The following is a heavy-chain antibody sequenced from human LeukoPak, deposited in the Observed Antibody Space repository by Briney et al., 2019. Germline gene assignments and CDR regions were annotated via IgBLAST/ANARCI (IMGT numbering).Heavy chain of an antibody. CDR2: IYYSGTT. Sequence: PSETLSLTCTVSGGSISSSNYHWGWIRQPPGKGLEWIGSIYYSGTTYYNPSLKSRVTISVDTSKKQFSLKLSSVTAADTAVYYCARPGDYGNYVVPGYIDYWGQGILVTVSS. D-gene: IGHD4-11*01. V-gene: IGHV4-39*01. J-gene: IGHJ4*02. CDR3: ARPGDYGNYVVPGYIDY. CDR1: GGSISSSNYH.